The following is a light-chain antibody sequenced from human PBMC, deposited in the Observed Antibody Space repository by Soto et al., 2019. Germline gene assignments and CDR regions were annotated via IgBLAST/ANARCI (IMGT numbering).Light chain of an antibody. V-gene: IGKV1-39*01. J-gene: IGKJ3*01. CDR1: QNINTY. CDR2: AAS. CDR3: QESYNTVT. Sequence: DIQMTQSPSSLSASVGDRVTITCRASQNINTYLNWYQQKPGRAPKLLIYAASYLQSVVPSRFSGTGSGTDFTLTISSLQPEDFATYYCQESYNTVTFGPGTKVDIK.